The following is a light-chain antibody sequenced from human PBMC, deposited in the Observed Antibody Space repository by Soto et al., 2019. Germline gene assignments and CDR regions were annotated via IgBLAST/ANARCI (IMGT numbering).Light chain of an antibody. CDR1: SGHSTYA. J-gene: IGLJ2*01. CDR2: LNSDGSH. CDR3: QTWGTGIRV. V-gene: IGLV4-69*01. Sequence: QLVLTQSPSASASRGASVKLTCTLSSGHSTYAIAWHQQQPEKGPRYLMKLNSDGSHTKGDGIPDRFSGSSSGAERYLTISGLQSEDEADYYCQTWGTGIRVFGGGTKLTVL.